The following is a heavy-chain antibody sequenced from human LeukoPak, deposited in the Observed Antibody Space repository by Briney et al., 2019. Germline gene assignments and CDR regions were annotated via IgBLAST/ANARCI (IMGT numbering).Heavy chain of an antibody. CDR2: IIPILGIA. CDR1: GGTFSSYA. D-gene: IGHD3-22*01. Sequence: ASVKVSCKASGGTFSSYAISWVRQAPGQGLEWMGRIIPILGIANYAQKFQGRVTITTDESTSTAYMELSSLRSEDTAVYYCAREDSSGDGNWFDPWGQGTLVTVSS. V-gene: IGHV1-69*04. J-gene: IGHJ5*02. CDR3: AREDSSGDGNWFDP.